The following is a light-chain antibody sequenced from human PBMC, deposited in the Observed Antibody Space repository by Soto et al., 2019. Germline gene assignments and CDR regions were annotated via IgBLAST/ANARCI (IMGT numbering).Light chain of an antibody. Sequence: EIVLTQSPVTLSLSPAERATLSCSVSQRITSNYLAWFQQMAGLATRRLIYCASTRSSGVPDRFCGAGSGTAFVVIISRLEPEDFAVYYCQQYGRSPFTFSQGTKLQIK. CDR2: CAS. V-gene: IGKV3-20*01. CDR1: QRITSNY. J-gene: IGKJ2*01. CDR3: QQYGRSPFT.